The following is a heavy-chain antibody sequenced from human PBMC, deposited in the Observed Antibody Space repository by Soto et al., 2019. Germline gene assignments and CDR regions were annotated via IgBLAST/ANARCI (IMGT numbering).Heavy chain of an antibody. V-gene: IGHV3-33*01. Sequence: QPGGSLRLSFAASGFTFSSYGMYWVRQAPGKGLEWVSFIWYDGSKRDYTDSVKVRFTISIDNSKNTLYLQMNSLRADDTAVYYCARETVGDYELGRNYCNYGMHXWGQGTTVTVS. D-gene: IGHD4-17*01. CDR3: ARETVGDYELGRNYCNYGMHX. J-gene: IGHJ6*02. CDR2: IWYDGSKR. CDR1: GFTFSSYG.